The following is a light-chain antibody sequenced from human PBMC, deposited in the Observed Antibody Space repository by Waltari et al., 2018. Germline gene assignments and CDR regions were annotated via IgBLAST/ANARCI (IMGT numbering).Light chain of an antibody. CDR2: DVS. CDR1: SSYVGDYNY. Sequence: QSALTQPRSVSGSPGQSVTLPCTGTSSYVGDYNYASWYQQPPGKAPKLTIYDVSKRPSGVPDRFSGSKSGNTASLTISGLQAEDEADYYCCSYAGSYTLVFGGGTKLTVL. J-gene: IGLJ2*01. V-gene: IGLV2-11*01. CDR3: CSYAGSYTLV.